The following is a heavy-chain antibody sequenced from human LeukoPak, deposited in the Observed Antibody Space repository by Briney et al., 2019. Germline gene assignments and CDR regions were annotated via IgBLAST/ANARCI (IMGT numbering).Heavy chain of an antibody. CDR3: ARDRSYSSGWYSNWFDP. Sequence: EASVKVSCKASGYTFTSYGISWVRQAPGQGLEWMGWISAYNGNTNYAQKLQGRVTMTTDTSTSTAYMELRSLRSDDTAVYHCARDRSYSSGWYSNWFDPWGQGTLVTVSS. V-gene: IGHV1-18*01. J-gene: IGHJ5*02. CDR2: ISAYNGNT. CDR1: GYTFTSYG. D-gene: IGHD6-19*01.